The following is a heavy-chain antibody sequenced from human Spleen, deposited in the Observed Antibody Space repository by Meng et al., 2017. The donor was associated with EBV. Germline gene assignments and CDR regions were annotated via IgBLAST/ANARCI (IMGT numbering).Heavy chain of an antibody. D-gene: IGHD6-25*01. CDR3: SRDLVGSDDD. J-gene: IGHJ4*02. CDR2: TNEDGRIT. CDR1: GFRFSRYW. V-gene: IGHV3-74*01. Sequence: VESGETLGTPGGSPGISCATSGFRFSRYWMHWVRQVPGKGLEWVSRTNEDGRITNYADSVKGRFTISRDNTKNTLYLQMNSLRAEDTAVYFCSRDLVGSDDDWGQGTLVTVSS.